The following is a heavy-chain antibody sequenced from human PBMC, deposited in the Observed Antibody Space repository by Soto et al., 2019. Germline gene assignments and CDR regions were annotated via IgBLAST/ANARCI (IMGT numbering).Heavy chain of an antibody. CDR1: GGSISSGGYY. V-gene: IGHV4-31*03. Sequence: SETLSLTCTVSGGSISSGGYYWSWIRQHPGKGLEWIGYIYYSGSTYYNPSLKSRVTISVDTSKNQFSLKLSSVTAADTAVYYCARERSKVSRCDPYYYMDVRGKGTTVTVSS. CDR3: ARERSKVSRCDPYYYMDV. CDR2: IYYSGST. D-gene: IGHD2-21*02. J-gene: IGHJ6*03.